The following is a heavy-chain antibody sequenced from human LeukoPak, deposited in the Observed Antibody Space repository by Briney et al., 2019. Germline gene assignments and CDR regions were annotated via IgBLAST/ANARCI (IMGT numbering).Heavy chain of an antibody. D-gene: IGHD2-15*01. CDR1: GFTFSRYG. CDR2: IWYDGSNK. Sequence: GRSVRLSCAASGFTFSRYGIHWVRQAPGEGLEWVAVIWYDGSNKYYADSVKGRFTISRDNSKNTLYLQMNSLRAEDTAVYYCARGLPSGGSCFDYWGQGTLVTVSS. CDR3: ARGLPSGGSCFDY. J-gene: IGHJ4*02. V-gene: IGHV3-33*01.